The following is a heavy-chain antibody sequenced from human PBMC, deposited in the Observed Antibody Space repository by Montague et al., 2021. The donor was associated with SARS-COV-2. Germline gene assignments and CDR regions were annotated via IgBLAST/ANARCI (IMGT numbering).Heavy chain of an antibody. J-gene: IGHJ6*03. D-gene: IGHD3-9*01. CDR3: AREPGPYYDILTGLTVGYMDV. V-gene: IGHV3-7*05. CDR1: GFTFSSYW. Sequence: SLRLSCPASGFTFSSYWMSWVRQAPGKGLEWVANIKQDGSEKYYVDSVKGRFTISRDNAKNSLYLQMNSLRAEDTAVYYCAREPGPYYDILTGLTVGYMDVWGKGTTVTVSS. CDR2: IKQDGSEK.